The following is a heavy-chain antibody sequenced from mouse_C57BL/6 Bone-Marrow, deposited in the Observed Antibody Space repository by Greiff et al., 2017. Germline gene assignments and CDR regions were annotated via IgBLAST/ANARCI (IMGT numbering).Heavy chain of an antibody. J-gene: IGHJ2*01. CDR1: GYTFTSYW. CDR2: IDPSDSYT. CDR3: ARSYGYYPCYFDC. D-gene: IGHD2-3*01. Sequence: QVQLQQPGAELVMPGASVKLSCKASGYTFTSYWMHWVKQRPGQGLEWIGEIDPSDSYTNYNQKFKGKSTLTVDKSSSTAYMQLSSLTSADSAVYYCARSYGYYPCYFDCWGQGTTLTVSS. V-gene: IGHV1-69*01.